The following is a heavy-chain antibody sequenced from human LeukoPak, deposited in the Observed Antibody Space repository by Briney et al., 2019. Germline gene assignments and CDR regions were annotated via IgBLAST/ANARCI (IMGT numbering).Heavy chain of an antibody. Sequence: GESLKISCKGSGYSFTSYWIGWVRQMPGKGLEWMEIIYPGDSDTRYSPSFQGQVTISADKSISTAYLQWSSLKASDTAMYYCARQLWFGELVGAFDIWGQGTMVTVSS. D-gene: IGHD3-10*01. CDR2: IYPGDSDT. CDR3: ARQLWFGELVGAFDI. V-gene: IGHV5-51*01. CDR1: GYSFTSYW. J-gene: IGHJ3*02.